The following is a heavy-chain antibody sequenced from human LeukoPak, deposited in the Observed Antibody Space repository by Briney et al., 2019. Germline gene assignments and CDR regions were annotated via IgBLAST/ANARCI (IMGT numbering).Heavy chain of an antibody. CDR1: GFTFSNYG. CDR2: LSSGGINK. D-gene: IGHD2-15*01. CDR3: ARDHAGSGRAFDN. J-gene: IGHJ4*02. V-gene: IGHV3-30*03. Sequence: RRSLRLSCAVSGFTFSNYGVHWVRQAPGKGREWVALLSSGGINKHYADSVKGRFIISRDNSMNTLYLQMNSLRVEDTAVYYCARDHAGSGRAFDNWGQGTLVTVSS.